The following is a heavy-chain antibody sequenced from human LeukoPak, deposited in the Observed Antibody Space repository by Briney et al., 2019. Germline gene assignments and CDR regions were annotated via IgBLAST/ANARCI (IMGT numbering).Heavy chain of an antibody. J-gene: IGHJ4*02. CDR3: ARHSRDTAMVGGYYFDY. CDR1: GGSISSYY. V-gene: IGHV4-59*08. D-gene: IGHD5-18*01. CDR2: IYYSGST. Sequence: SETLSLTCTVSGGSISSYYWSWIRQPPGKGLEWIGYIYYSGSTNYNPSLTSRVTISVDTSKNQFSLKLSSVTAADTAVYYCARHSRDTAMVGGYYFDYWGQGTLVTVSS.